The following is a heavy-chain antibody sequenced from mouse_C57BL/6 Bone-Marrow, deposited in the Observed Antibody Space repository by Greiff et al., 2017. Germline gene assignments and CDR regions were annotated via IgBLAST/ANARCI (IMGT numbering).Heavy chain of an antibody. V-gene: IGHV14-4*01. CDR2: IDPENGDT. CDR1: GFNIKDDY. Sequence: VQLKQSGAELVRPGASVKLSCTASGFNIKDDYMHWVKQRPEQGLEWLGWIDPENGDTEYASQFQGKATITADTSSNTSYLLLSRLTSEDTAVYYCTTGRWYWYFDVWGTGTTVTVSS. CDR3: TTGRWYWYFDV. D-gene: IGHD2-3*01. J-gene: IGHJ1*03.